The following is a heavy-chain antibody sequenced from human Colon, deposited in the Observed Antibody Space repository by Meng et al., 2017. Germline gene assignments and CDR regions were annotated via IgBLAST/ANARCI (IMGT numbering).Heavy chain of an antibody. D-gene: IGHD4/OR15-4a*01. J-gene: IGHJ4*02. V-gene: IGHV3-48*03. CDR1: GFIFSNYE. CDR2: ISSGGSSI. CDR3: ATLKEY. Sequence: GESLKISCAASGFIFSNYEMNWVRQAPGKGLEWVSYISSGGSSIYYADSVKGRFTISRDNAKNSLYLQMNSLRAEDTAVYYCATLKEYWGQGTLVTVSS.